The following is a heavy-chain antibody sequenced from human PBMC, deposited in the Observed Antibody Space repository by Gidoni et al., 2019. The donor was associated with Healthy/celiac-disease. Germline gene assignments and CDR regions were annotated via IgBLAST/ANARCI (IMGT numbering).Heavy chain of an antibody. Sequence: QITLKESGPTLVKPTQTLTLTCTFSGFSLSTSGVGVGWIRQPPGKALEWLALIYWDDDKRYSPSLKSRLTITKDTSKNQVVLTMTNMDPVDTATYYCAHRRPGGSSSSFDYWGQGTLVTVSS. V-gene: IGHV2-5*02. D-gene: IGHD6-6*01. CDR3: AHRRPGGSSSSFDY. J-gene: IGHJ4*02. CDR1: GFSLSTSGVG. CDR2: IYWDDDK.